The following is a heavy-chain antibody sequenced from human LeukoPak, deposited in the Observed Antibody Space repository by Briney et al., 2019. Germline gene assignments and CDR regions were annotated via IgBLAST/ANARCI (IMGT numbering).Heavy chain of an antibody. J-gene: IGHJ4*02. CDR3: AKNPYDYVWGSYRSTFDY. CDR1: GFTFSSYA. Sequence: GGSLRLSCAASGFTFSSYAMSWVRQAPGKGLEWVLAISGSGGSTYYADSVKGRFTISRDNSKNTLYLQMNSLRAEDTAVYYCAKNPYDYVWGSYRSTFDYWGQGTLVTVSS. CDR2: ISGSGGST. D-gene: IGHD3-16*02. V-gene: IGHV3-23*01.